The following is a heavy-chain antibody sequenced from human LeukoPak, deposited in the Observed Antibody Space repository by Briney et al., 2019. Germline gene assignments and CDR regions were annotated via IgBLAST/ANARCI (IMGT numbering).Heavy chain of an antibody. J-gene: IGHJ3*02. Sequence: GGSLRLSCAASGFTFSSYAMSWVRQAPGKGLEWVSCITGSGSRTYYADSVKGRFTISRDNSKNTLYLQMNSLRAGDTAVYYCAKDRGIIVVVPVDAFDIRGQGTMVTVSS. CDR1: GFTFSSYA. V-gene: IGHV3-23*01. D-gene: IGHD2-2*01. CDR3: AKDRGIIVVVPVDAFDI. CDR2: ITGSGSRT.